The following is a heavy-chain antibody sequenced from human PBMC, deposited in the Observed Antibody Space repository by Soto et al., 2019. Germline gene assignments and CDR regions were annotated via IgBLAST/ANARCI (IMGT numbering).Heavy chain of an antibody. J-gene: IGHJ6*02. CDR3: ARASGYYYYYNGMDV. D-gene: IGHD3-3*01. Sequence: GGSLRLSYAASGFTFSSYAMHWVRQAPGKGLEWVAVISYDGSNKYYADSVKGRFTISRDNSKNTLYLQMNSLRAEDTAVYYCARASGYYYYYNGMDVWGQGTTVTVSS. CDR1: GFTFSSYA. V-gene: IGHV3-30*04. CDR2: ISYDGSNK.